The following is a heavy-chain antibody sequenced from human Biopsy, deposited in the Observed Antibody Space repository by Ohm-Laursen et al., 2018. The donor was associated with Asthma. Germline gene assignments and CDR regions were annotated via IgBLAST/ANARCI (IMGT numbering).Heavy chain of an antibody. J-gene: IGHJ6*02. D-gene: IGHD3-3*01. V-gene: IGHV4-34*01. CDR3: ANGPEWYSLDV. CDR2: SNQGGSP. CDR1: RGSLRVYV. Sequence: SETLSLTCGVYRGSLRVYVWSWIRQPPGKGLEWIGESNQGGSPTFNPSLKSRVTISRDTSKNQLSLKLRSVTAADTAVYYCANGPEWYSLDVWGQGTTVTVSS.